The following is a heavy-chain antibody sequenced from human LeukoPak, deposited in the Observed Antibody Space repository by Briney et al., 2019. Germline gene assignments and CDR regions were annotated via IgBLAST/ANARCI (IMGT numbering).Heavy chain of an antibody. CDR2: IYPNSGAT. Sequence: ASVKVSCKSSGYTFTGYYMHWVRQAPGQGLEWMGYIYPNSGATKYAQKFQGRVTMTRDTSISTAYMELSGLRSDDTAVYYCARAAEVVTALFDYWGQGTLVTVSS. D-gene: IGHD2-15*01. J-gene: IGHJ4*02. CDR1: GYTFTGYY. CDR3: ARAAEVVTALFDY. V-gene: IGHV1-2*02.